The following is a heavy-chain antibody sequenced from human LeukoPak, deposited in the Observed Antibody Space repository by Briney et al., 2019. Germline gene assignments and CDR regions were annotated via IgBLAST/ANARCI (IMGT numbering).Heavy chain of an antibody. Sequence: PGGSLKLSCAASGFTFSGSAMHWVRQASGKGLEWVGRIRSKANSYATAYAASVKGRFTISRDDSKNTAYLQMNSLKTEDTAVHYCTRQIYCSGGSCFEDYWGQGTLVTVSS. CDR2: IRSKANSYAT. J-gene: IGHJ4*02. CDR3: TRQIYCSGGSCFEDY. CDR1: GFTFSGSA. D-gene: IGHD2-15*01. V-gene: IGHV3-73*01.